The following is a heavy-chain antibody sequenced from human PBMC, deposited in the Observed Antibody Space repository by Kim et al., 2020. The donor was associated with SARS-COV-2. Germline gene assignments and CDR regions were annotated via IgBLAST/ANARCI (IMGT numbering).Heavy chain of an antibody. CDR1: GFTFSSYE. CDR3: ASCHSYGQEVGY. CDR2: ISSSGSTI. Sequence: GGSLRLSCAASGFTFSSYEMNWVRQAPGKGLEWVSYISSSGSTIYYADSVKGRFTISRDNAKNSLYLQMNSLRAEDTAVYYCASCHSYGQEVGYWGQGTLVTVSS. V-gene: IGHV3-48*03. D-gene: IGHD5-18*01. J-gene: IGHJ4*02.